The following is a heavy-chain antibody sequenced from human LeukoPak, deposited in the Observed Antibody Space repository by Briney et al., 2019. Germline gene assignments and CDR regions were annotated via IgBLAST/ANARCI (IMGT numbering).Heavy chain of an antibody. CDR3: ARDLYYYYYMDV. V-gene: IGHV4-4*07. CDR2: IYTSGST. CDR1: GGSISSYY. J-gene: IGHJ6*03. Sequence: SETLSLTCTVSGGSISSYYWSWIRQPAGKGLEWIGRIYTSGSTNYNPSLRSRVTISVDTSKNHFSLKLSSVTAADTAVYYCARDLYYYYYMDVWGKGTTVTVSS.